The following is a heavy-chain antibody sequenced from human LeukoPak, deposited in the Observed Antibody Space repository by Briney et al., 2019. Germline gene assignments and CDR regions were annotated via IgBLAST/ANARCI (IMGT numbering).Heavy chain of an antibody. Sequence: GGSLRLSCAASGFTLSDYYMNWIRQAPGRGLEWISYISNSGSTRYYADSVKGRFTISRDNAKNSLYLQMNSLRAEDTALYYCARDGPYYDYVWGSYREHDYWGQGTLVTVSS. V-gene: IGHV3-11*01. CDR1: GFTLSDYY. CDR2: ISNSGSTR. CDR3: ARDGPYYDYVWGSYREHDY. J-gene: IGHJ4*02. D-gene: IGHD3-16*02.